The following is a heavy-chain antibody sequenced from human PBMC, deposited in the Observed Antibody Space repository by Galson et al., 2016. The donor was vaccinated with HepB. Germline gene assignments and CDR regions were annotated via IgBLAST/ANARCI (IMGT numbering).Heavy chain of an antibody. J-gene: IGHJ4*02. CDR1: GFTFGNYA. CDR2: ISGSGHNT. CDR3: AKPRAVTTSYFDY. D-gene: IGHD4-17*01. Sequence: SLRLSCAASGFTFGNYAMSWVRQAPGKGLEWVSTISGSGHNTYYADSVKGRFTISRDNFKNTLYLQMNSLRAEDTAVYYCAKPRAVTTSYFDYWGQGTLVIVSS. V-gene: IGHV3-23*01.